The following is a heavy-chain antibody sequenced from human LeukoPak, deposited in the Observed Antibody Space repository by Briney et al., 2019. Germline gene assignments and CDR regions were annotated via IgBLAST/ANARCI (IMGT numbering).Heavy chain of an antibody. V-gene: IGHV1-69*05. CDR2: IIPIFGTA. J-gene: IGHJ5*02. CDR3: ARGYCSSTSCYGFDP. CDR1: GGTFSSYA. D-gene: IGHD2-2*01. Sequence: ASVKVSCKASGGTFSSYAISWVRQAPGQGLEWMGGIIPIFGTANYAQKFQGRVTITTDESTSTAYMELSSLGSEDTAVYYCARGYCSSTSCYGFDPWGQGTLVTVSS.